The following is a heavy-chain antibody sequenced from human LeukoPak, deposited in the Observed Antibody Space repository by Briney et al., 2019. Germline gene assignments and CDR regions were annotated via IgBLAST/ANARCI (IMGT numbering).Heavy chain of an antibody. CDR1: GFIFSNYG. D-gene: IGHD1-14*01. V-gene: IGHV3-33*06. J-gene: IGHJ6*02. CDR3: AKYVNPLNQYTYGMDV. CDR2: IWYDGSSK. Sequence: QAGGSLRLSCAASGFIFSNYGMHWVRQAPGKGLEWVAVIWYDGSSKYYADSVKGRFTISRDNSKNTLYLQMNSLRVEDSAVYYCAKYVNPLNQYTYGMDVWGPGTTVTVS.